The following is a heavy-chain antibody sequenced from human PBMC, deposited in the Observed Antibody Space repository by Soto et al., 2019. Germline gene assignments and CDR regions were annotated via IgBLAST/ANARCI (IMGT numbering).Heavy chain of an antibody. Sequence: GGSLRLSCAASGFTFSSYAMHWVRQAPGKGLEWVAVISYDGSNKYYADSVKGRFTISRDNSKNTLYLQMNSLRAEDTAVYYCARVVVPDARYYYYGMDVWGQGTTVTVSS. CDR1: GFTFSSYA. D-gene: IGHD2-2*01. V-gene: IGHV3-30-3*01. J-gene: IGHJ6*02. CDR3: ARVVVPDARYYYYGMDV. CDR2: ISYDGSNK.